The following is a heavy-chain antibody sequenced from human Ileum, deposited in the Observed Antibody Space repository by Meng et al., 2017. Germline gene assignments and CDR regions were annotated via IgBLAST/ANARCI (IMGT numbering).Heavy chain of an antibody. CDR3: TRDAGWGSLDY. CDR1: GFTFGSAW. J-gene: IGHJ4*02. Sequence: GESLRLSCAASGFTFGSAWMTWVRQAPGKGLEWLGNINPVGSATSYVGSVRGRFTISRDNANKSVYLQMNSLRADDTAVYYCTRDAGWGSLDYWGQGTLVTVSS. CDR2: INPVGSAT. V-gene: IGHV3-7*01. D-gene: IGHD7-27*01.